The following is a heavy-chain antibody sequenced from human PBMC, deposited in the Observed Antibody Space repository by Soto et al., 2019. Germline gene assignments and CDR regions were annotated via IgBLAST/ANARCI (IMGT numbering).Heavy chain of an antibody. CDR3: ASKRYSSGWYSGEDY. V-gene: IGHV1-3*01. D-gene: IGHD6-19*01. CDR2: INAGNGNT. Sequence: QVQLVQSGAEVKKPGASVKVSCKASGYTFTSYAMHWVRQAPGQRLEWMGWINAGNGNTKYSQKFQGRVTITRDTSASTAYMELSSLRYEDTAVYYCASKRYSSGWYSGEDYWGQGTLVTVSS. J-gene: IGHJ4*02. CDR1: GYTFTSYA.